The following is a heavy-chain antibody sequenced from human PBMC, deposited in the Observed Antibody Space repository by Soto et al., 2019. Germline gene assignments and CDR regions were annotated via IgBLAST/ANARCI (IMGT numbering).Heavy chain of an antibody. CDR3: AKDRGYSYRAGFDY. D-gene: IGHD5-18*01. V-gene: IGHV3-30*18. Sequence: PGGSLRLSYAASGFTFSSYFMHWVRQAPGKGLEWVAVISYDGSNKYYADSVKGRFTISRDNSKNTLYLQMNSLRAEDTAVYYCAKDRGYSYRAGFDYWGQGTLVTVSS. CDR2: ISYDGSNK. CDR1: GFTFSSYF. J-gene: IGHJ4*02.